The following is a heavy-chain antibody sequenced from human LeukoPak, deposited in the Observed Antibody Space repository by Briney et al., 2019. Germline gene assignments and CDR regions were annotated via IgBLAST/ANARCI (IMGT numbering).Heavy chain of an antibody. V-gene: IGHV3-21*01. Sequence: GGSLRLSCAASGFTFSDYTMNWVRQAPGKGLEWVSSISSSSSYIYYADSVKGRFTISRDNAKNSLSLQMKSLRAEDMAVYYCAKNYDSSGYYVGFDPWGQGTLVTVSS. CDR2: ISSSSSYI. J-gene: IGHJ5*02. D-gene: IGHD3-22*01. CDR3: AKNYDSSGYYVGFDP. CDR1: GFTFSDYT.